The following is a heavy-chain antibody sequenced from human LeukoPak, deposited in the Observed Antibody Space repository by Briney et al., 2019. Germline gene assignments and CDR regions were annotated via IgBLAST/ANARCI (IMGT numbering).Heavy chain of an antibody. Sequence: SETLSLTCTVSGGSISSYYWSWIRQPPGKGLEWIGYIYYSGSTNYNPSLKSRVTISVDTSKNQFPLKLSSVTAADTAVYYCARYGHDSSGYYPIDYWGQGTLVTVSS. CDR1: GGSISSYY. D-gene: IGHD3-22*01. CDR3: ARYGHDSSGYYPIDY. V-gene: IGHV4-59*08. CDR2: IYYSGST. J-gene: IGHJ4*02.